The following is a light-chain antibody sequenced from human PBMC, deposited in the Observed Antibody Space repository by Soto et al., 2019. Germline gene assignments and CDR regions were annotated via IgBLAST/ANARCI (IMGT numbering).Light chain of an antibody. CDR2: GAS. Sequence: EIVMTQNPPTLSVSPKEIAPRSCSTSQSVSSNLAWYQQKPGQAPRLLIYGASTRATGIPARFSGSGSGTEFTLTISSLQSEDFAVYYCQQYNNWPPINFGQGTRLEIK. J-gene: IGKJ5*01. CDR3: QQYNNWPPIN. CDR1: QSVSSN. V-gene: IGKV3-15*01.